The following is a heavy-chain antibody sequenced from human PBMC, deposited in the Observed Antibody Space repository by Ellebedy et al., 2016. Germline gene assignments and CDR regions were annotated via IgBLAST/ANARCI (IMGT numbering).Heavy chain of an antibody. J-gene: IGHJ3*01. Sequence: SETLSLTCTVSGDSITTAYWAWIRQSPGKGLEYIAYVYHNGDTNYNPSLKSRVTTSLDTSHNQFSLKLSSVTAADTAVYYCARSNITFFSETDAFDLWGQGTRVTVSP. CDR2: VYHNGDT. V-gene: IGHV4-59*01. CDR3: ARSNITFFSETDAFDL. CDR1: GDSITTAY. D-gene: IGHD3-3*02.